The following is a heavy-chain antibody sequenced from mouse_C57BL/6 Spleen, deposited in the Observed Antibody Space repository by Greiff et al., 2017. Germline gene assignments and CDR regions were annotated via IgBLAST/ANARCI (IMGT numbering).Heavy chain of an antibody. Sequence: VKLVESGPGLVQPSQSLSITCTVSGFSLTSYGVHWVRQSPGKGLEWLGVIWSGGSTDYNAAFISRLSISKDNSKSQVFFKMNSLQADDTAIYYCASLYYGYDGFAYWGQGTLVTVSA. CDR3: ASLYYGYDGFAY. CDR2: IWSGGST. CDR1: GFSLTSYG. D-gene: IGHD2-2*01. V-gene: IGHV2-2*01. J-gene: IGHJ3*01.